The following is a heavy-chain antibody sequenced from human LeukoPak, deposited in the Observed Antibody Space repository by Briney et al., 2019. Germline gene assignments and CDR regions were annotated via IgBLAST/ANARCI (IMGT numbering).Heavy chain of an antibody. Sequence: PGGSLSLSCAASGFTFSSYEMNWVRQAPGKGLEWVSYISSSGSTIYYADSVKGRFTISRDNAKNSLYLQMNSLRAEDTAVYYCARHDYVWGSYRFPRGWGQGTLVTVSS. CDR3: ARHDYVWGSYRFPRG. CDR2: ISSSGSTI. J-gene: IGHJ4*02. V-gene: IGHV3-48*03. CDR1: GFTFSSYE. D-gene: IGHD3-16*02.